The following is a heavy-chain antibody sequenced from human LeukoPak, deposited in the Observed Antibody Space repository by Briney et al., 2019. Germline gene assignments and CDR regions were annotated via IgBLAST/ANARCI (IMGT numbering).Heavy chain of an antibody. Sequence: ASVKVSCKASGYTFTGYYIHWVRQAPGQGLEWMGWINPNSAGTNYAQKFQGRVTMTRDTSINTAYMELTRLTSDDSAIYYCTRDRYVARHFDYWGQGTLVTVSS. CDR3: TRDRYVARHFDY. V-gene: IGHV1-2*02. CDR1: GYTFTGYY. CDR2: INPNSAGT. J-gene: IGHJ4*02. D-gene: IGHD3-16*01.